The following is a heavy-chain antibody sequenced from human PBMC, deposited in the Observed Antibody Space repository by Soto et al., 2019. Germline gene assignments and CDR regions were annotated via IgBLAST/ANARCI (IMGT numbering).Heavy chain of an antibody. CDR2: ISVYNGNT. CDR3: ARRRFELDH. D-gene: IGHD3-3*01. CDR1: GHTFTSYG. J-gene: IGHJ4*02. Sequence: QVQLVQSGTEVKKPGASVKVSCKASGHTFTSYGISWVRQAPGQGLEWMGGISVYNGNTNYAQKFQGRVTMTTDTSTGTAYMELWSLRSDDTAVYYCARRRFELDHWGQGTLVTVSS. V-gene: IGHV1-18*01.